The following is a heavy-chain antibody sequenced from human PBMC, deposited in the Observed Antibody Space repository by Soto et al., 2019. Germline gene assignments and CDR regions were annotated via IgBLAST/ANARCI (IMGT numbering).Heavy chain of an antibody. CDR3: AKAYDYIWGSYPRKPNY. J-gene: IGHJ4*02. D-gene: IGHD3-16*02. V-gene: IGHV3-23*01. CDR1: GFTFSNFA. CDR2: ISRTGGAA. Sequence: EVQLLESGGGLVQPGGSLRLSCAASGFTFSNFAMFWVRQAPGKGLEWVSSISRTGGAAHYADSVNGRFTISRDNSKNTLFLQMDSLRAEDTAVYYCAKAYDYIWGSYPRKPNYWGQGTLVTVSS.